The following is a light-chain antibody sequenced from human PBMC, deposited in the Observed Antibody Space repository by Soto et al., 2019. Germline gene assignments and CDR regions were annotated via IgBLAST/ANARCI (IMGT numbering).Light chain of an antibody. CDR2: GAS. V-gene: IGKV3-20*01. CDR3: QQYGSSPRT. CDR1: ESISGDY. Sequence: SVLTQAPGTLSFSPGQSAPLSLRASESISGDYLAWYQQRLGQAPRLLIYGASRGATGITDRCSGRGSRTDCTRTSSRLEPEDFAVYYCQQYGSSPRTVGQGTKVDIK. J-gene: IGKJ1*01.